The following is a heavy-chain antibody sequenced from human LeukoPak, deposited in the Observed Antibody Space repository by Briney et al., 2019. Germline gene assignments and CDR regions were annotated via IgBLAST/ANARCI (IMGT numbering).Heavy chain of an antibody. Sequence: ASVKVSCKTSGYTFTTYGISWVRQAPGQGLEWTGWISGYNRNTNHAQKIQGRVTMTTDTSTSTAYMELRSLRSDDTAVYYCARSLTGEIPHYACWGQGTMVTVSS. CDR2: ISGYNRNT. D-gene: IGHD3-9*01. J-gene: IGHJ4*02. CDR3: ARSLTGEIPHYAC. V-gene: IGHV1-18*04. CDR1: GYTFTTYG.